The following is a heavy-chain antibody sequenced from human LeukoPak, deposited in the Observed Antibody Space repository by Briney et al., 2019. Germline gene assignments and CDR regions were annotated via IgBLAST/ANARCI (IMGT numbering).Heavy chain of an antibody. D-gene: IGHD2-15*01. CDR2: VNDRGTT. Sequence: SETLSLTCAVYGDSFSGYYWSWIRQSPVTGLEWIGEVNDRGTTNYNPNLKSRVTISVVTSSNQFSLRLTSVTAADTAIYFCATRRGGPYPYYFDHWDQGALVTVSS. CDR3: ATRRGGPYPYYFDH. V-gene: IGHV4-34*01. CDR1: GDSFSGYY. J-gene: IGHJ4*02.